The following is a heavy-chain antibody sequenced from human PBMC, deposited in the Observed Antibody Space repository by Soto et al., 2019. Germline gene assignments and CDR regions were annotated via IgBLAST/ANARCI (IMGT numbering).Heavy chain of an antibody. CDR3: ARSGSYYPARNWFGP. CDR1: GYTFTSYG. J-gene: IGHJ5*02. V-gene: IGHV1-18*01. Sequence: QAQLVQSGGEMKNVGASVKVSCKASGYTFTSYGISWVRQAPGQGLEWMGWISGFNDDTNHAQKFQGRVTVTKDTSTSTAYMELRSLKSDDTAVYYCARSGSYYPARNWFGPWGQGTLVTVSS. CDR2: ISGFNDDT. D-gene: IGHD3-10*01.